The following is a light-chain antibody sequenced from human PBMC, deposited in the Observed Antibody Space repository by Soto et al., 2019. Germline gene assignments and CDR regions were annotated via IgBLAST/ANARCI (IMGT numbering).Light chain of an antibody. CDR3: QQYGSSGT. CDR1: QSFSNNY. Sequence: EIVLTQSPGTLSLSPGERATLSCRASQSFSNNYLAWNQQKPGQAPRLLIYGASNRATGIPDRFSGSGSGTDFTLTISRLEPEDFAVYYCQQYGSSGTFGQGTKVDIK. J-gene: IGKJ1*01. CDR2: GAS. V-gene: IGKV3-20*01.